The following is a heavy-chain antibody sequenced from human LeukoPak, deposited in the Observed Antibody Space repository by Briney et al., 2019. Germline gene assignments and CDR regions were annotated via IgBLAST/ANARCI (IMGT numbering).Heavy chain of an antibody. Sequence: SQTLTLICAVSGYSISSGYYWGWIRQPPGKGLEWIGSIYHSGSTYYNPSLKSRVTISVHTSKNQFSLKLTSVTAADTAVYFCARRVVTIGDDAFDIWGQGTMVTVAS. CDR3: ARRVVTIGDDAFDI. J-gene: IGHJ3*02. D-gene: IGHD3-22*01. CDR1: GYSISSGYY. V-gene: IGHV4-38-2*01. CDR2: IYHSGST.